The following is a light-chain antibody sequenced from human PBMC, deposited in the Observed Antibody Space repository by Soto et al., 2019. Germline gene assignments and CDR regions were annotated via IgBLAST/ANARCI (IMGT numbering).Light chain of an antibody. CDR3: AAWDDSLSAHYV. V-gene: IGLV1-47*01. J-gene: IGLJ1*01. Sequence: QSVLTQPPSASGTPGQRVTISCSGSSSNIGSNYVYWYQQLPGTAPKLLIYRNNHRPSGVADRFSGSKSGTSASLAISGLRSEYEADYYCAAWDDSLSAHYVFGTGTKLTVL. CDR1: SSNIGSNY. CDR2: RNN.